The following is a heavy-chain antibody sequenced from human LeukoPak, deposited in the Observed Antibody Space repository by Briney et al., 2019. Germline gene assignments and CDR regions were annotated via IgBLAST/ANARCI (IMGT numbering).Heavy chain of an antibody. CDR2: IYPNSGGK. Sequence: GASVKVSRKASGYTFTGYYMHGVRQAPGQGLEWMGWIYPNSGGKNYAQNFQGRVTMTRDTSISTAYMELSRLRSDDTAVYYCARGPLRYFDWLSARFDNWFDPWGQGTLVTVSS. D-gene: IGHD3-9*01. J-gene: IGHJ5*02. CDR3: ARGPLRYFDWLSARFDNWFDP. CDR1: GYTFTGYY. V-gene: IGHV1-2*02.